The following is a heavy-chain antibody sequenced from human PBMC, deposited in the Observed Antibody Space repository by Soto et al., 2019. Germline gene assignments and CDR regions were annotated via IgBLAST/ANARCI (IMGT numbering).Heavy chain of an antibody. Sequence: ASVKVACKASGYTFTSYPMHWVRKAPGQRLEWMGWINAGNGNTKYSQKFQGRVTITRDTSASTAYMELSSLRSEDTAVYYCARNGQYCTNGVCYPLIDYWGQGTLVTVSS. CDR1: GYTFTSYP. V-gene: IGHV1-3*01. CDR2: INAGNGNT. CDR3: ARNGQYCTNGVCYPLIDY. J-gene: IGHJ4*02. D-gene: IGHD2-8*01.